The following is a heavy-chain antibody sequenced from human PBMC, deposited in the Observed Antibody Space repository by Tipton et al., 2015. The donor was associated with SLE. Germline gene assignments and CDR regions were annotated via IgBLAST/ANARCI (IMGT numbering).Heavy chain of an antibody. Sequence: GPLRLSCAASGFTFGSYWMHWVRQAPGKGLVWVSRINTDGTYTNYTDSVKGRFTFSRDNAKNTLYLQMNSLRAEDTAVYYCVRDSYDDYYYYGMDVWGQGTTVTVSS. CDR3: VRDSYDDYYYYGMDV. CDR1: GFTFGSYW. CDR2: INTDGTYT. V-gene: IGHV3-74*01. J-gene: IGHJ6*02. D-gene: IGHD5-12*01.